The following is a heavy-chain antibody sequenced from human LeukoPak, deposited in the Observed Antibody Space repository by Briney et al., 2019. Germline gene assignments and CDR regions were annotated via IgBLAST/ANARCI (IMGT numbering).Heavy chain of an antibody. CDR1: GFTFNTYW. Sequence: PGGSLRLSCTASGFTFNTYWMSWVRQAPGKGLEWVATIKEDGSAKFHVASVKGRFTISRDNAKNSLYLQMNSLRAEDTAVYYCARGNIAVAPPHYMDVWGKGTTVTVSS. V-gene: IGHV3-7*01. CDR2: IKEDGSAK. J-gene: IGHJ6*03. D-gene: IGHD6-19*01. CDR3: ARGNIAVAPPHYMDV.